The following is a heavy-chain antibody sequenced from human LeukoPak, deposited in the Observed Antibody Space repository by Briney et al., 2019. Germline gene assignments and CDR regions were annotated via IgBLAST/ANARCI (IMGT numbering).Heavy chain of an antibody. J-gene: IGHJ6*02. Sequence: SVKVSCKASGGTVSSYAISWVRQAPGQGLEWMGRIIPIFGIANYAQKFQGRVTITADKSTSTAYMELSSLRSEDTAVYYCASEVSYYINYYYYGMDVWGQRTTVTVSS. V-gene: IGHV1-69*04. CDR2: IIPIFGIA. D-gene: IGHD3-10*01. CDR1: GGTVSSYA. CDR3: ASEVSYYINYYYYGMDV.